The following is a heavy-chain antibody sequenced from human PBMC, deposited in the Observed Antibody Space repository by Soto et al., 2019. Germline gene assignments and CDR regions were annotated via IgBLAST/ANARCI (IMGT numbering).Heavy chain of an antibody. CDR2: INAGNGNT. CDR1: GYTFTSYA. J-gene: IGHJ4*02. V-gene: IGHV1-3*01. Sequence: ASVKLSCKASGYTFTSYAMHWVRQAPGQRLEWMGWINAGNGNTKYSQKFQGRVTITRDTSASTAYMELSSLRSEDTAVYYCTYSGYDSAFDYWGQGTLVTVSS. D-gene: IGHD5-12*01. CDR3: TYSGYDSAFDY.